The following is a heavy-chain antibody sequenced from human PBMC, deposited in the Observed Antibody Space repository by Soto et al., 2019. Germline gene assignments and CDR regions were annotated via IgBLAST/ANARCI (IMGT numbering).Heavy chain of an antibody. J-gene: IGHJ6*02. CDR3: AREGGSGGDYYYGMDV. Sequence: PSETLSLTCTVSGGSISSGDYYWSWIRQPPGKGLEWIGYIYYSGSTYYNPSLKSRVTISVDTSKNQFSLKLSSVTAADTAVYYCAREGGSGGDYYYGMDVWGQGTTVTVS. V-gene: IGHV4-30-4*01. D-gene: IGHD3-10*01. CDR1: GGSISSGDYY. CDR2: IYYSGST.